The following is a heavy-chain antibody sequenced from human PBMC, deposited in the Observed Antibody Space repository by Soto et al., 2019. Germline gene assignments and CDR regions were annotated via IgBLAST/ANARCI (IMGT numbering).Heavy chain of an antibody. Sequence: GSLRLSCAASGFTVSSNYMSWVRQAPGKGLEWVSVIYSGGSTYYADSVKGRFTISRDNSKNTLYLQMNSLRAEDTAVYYCARDRYSYGPLSGMDVWGQGTTVTVSS. J-gene: IGHJ6*02. CDR1: GFTVSSNY. CDR2: IYSGGST. D-gene: IGHD5-18*01. CDR3: ARDRYSYGPLSGMDV. V-gene: IGHV3-53*01.